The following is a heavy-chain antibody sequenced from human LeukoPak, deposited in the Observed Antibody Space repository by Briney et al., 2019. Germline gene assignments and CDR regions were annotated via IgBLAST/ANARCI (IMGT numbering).Heavy chain of an antibody. V-gene: IGHV1-8*03. CDR1: GYTFTSYH. CDR2: INPNTDDR. D-gene: IGHD6-25*01. Sequence: ASVKVSCKASGYTFTSYHINWVRQAPGQGLEWMGWINPNTDDRGCAQKFQGRLIITSDTSISTAYMELGSPRSEDTAVYCARTTSFTASGYDYWGQGTLVTVSS. CDR3: ARTTSFTASGYDY. J-gene: IGHJ4*02.